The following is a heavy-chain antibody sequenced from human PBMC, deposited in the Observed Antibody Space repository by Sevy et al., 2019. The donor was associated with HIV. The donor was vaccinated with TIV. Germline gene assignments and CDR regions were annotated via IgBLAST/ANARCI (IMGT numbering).Heavy chain of an antibody. CDR3: SRSVFGSGTYLNDY. V-gene: IGHV1-2*02. J-gene: IGHJ4*02. D-gene: IGHD3-10*01. CDR2: VNPNGGGT. CDR1: GYSFTGYY. Sequence: ASVKVSCKASGYSFTGYYIHWVRQAPGQGLEWMGWVNPNGGGTNYAQKFQGRVTMTRDTSISTAYMDLTRLRSDDTDVYYCSRSVFGSGTYLNDYWGQGTLVTVSS.